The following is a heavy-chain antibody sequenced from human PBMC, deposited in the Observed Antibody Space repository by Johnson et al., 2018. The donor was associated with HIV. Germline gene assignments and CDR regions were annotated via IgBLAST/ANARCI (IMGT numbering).Heavy chain of an antibody. V-gene: IGHV3-66*02. J-gene: IGHJ3*01. D-gene: IGHD4-23*01. CDR3: ARAEIYGGRVGDFAFDL. CDR2: IYSGGST. Sequence: VQLVESGGGLVQPGGSLRLSCAASGFTVSSNYMSWVRQAPGKGLEWVSVIYSGGSTYYADSVKGRFTISRDNSRNSLYLQMKSLRAEDTALYYCARAEIYGGRVGDFAFDLWGRGTMVTVAS. CDR1: GFTVSSNY.